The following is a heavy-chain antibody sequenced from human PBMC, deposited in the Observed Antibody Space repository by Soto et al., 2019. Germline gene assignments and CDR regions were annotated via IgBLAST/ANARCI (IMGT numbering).Heavy chain of an antibody. CDR2: IYYSGST. CDR1: GGSISSSSYY. J-gene: IGHJ4*02. CDR3: ARSMTTVVTLDY. Sequence: SETLSLTCAVSGGSISSSSYYWGWIRQPPGKGLEWIGSIYYSGSTYYNPSLKSRVTISVDTSKNQFSLKLSSVTAADTAVYYCARSMTTVVTLDYWGQGTLVTSPQ. V-gene: IGHV4-39*01. D-gene: IGHD4-17*01.